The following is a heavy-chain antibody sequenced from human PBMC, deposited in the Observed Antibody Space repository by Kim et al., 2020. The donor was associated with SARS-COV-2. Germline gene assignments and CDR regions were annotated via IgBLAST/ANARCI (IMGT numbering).Heavy chain of an antibody. V-gene: IGHV1-46*01. CDR1: GYTFTSYY. J-gene: IGHJ6*02. CDR2: INPTGGST. CDR3: ARDGKGSRAYYDILTGYYTGDYYYYGMDV. D-gene: IGHD3-9*01. Sequence: ASVKVSCKASGYTFTSYYMHWVRQAPGQGLEWMGIINPTGGSTNYAQKFQVRFTMTRDTSTSTVYMELSSLRSEDTAVYYCARDGKGSRAYYDILTGYYTGDYYYYGMDVWGQGTTVTVSS.